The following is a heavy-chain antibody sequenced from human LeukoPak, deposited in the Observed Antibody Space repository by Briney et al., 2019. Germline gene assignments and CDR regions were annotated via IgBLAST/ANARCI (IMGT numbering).Heavy chain of an antibody. V-gene: IGHV3-48*01. Sequence: GGSLRLSCAASTFTFSSYSMNWVRQAPGKGLEWVSYISSSSSTIYYADSVKGRFTISRDNAKNSLYLQMNSLRAEDTAVYYCARRYYNVGDYWGQGTLVTVSS. CDR1: TFTFSSYS. CDR2: ISSSSSTI. J-gene: IGHJ4*02. CDR3: ARRYYNVGDY. D-gene: IGHD3-10*01.